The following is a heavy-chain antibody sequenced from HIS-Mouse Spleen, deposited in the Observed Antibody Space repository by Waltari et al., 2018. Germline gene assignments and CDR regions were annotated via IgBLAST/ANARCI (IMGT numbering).Heavy chain of an antibody. CDR2: IYYSGST. V-gene: IGHV4-39*07. CDR3: ARSSGSGATHY. J-gene: IGHJ4*02. D-gene: IGHD1-26*01. Sequence: QLQLQESGPGLVKPSETLSLTCTVPGGSIRRSSYYWGWIRQPPGKGLDWIGSIYYSGSTYYNPSLKSRVTISVDTSKNQFSLKLSSVTAADTAVYYCARSSGSGATHYWGQGTLVTVSS. CDR1: GGSIRRSSYY.